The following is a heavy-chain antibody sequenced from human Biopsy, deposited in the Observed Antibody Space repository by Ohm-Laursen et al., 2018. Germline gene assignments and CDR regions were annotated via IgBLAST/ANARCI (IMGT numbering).Heavy chain of an antibody. CDR1: GVSVSSGSFY. CDR3: GRGMRSSGWPCFDS. V-gene: IGHV4-61*01. J-gene: IGHJ4*02. Sequence: SDTLSLTCTVSGVSVSSGSFYWTWPRQPPGQGVEYIGYIYDRGSTANYNPSLESRVTMSVDMHKNQFSLKLSSVTTADTAIYYCGRGMRSSGWPCFDSWGQGTLVTVSS. D-gene: IGHD6-19*01. CDR2: IYDRGSTA.